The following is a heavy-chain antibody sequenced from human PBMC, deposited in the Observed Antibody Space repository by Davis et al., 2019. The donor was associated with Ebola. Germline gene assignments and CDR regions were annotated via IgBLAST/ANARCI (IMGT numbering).Heavy chain of an antibody. CDR2: IYYSGST. CDR1: GGSTSSYY. V-gene: IGHV4-59*01. D-gene: IGHD3-3*01. CDR3: ARARRSILGTPYGMDV. Sequence: SETLSPTCPVPGGSTSSYYWSWIRQPPGKGLEWIGYIYYSGSTNYNPSLKSRVTISVDTSKNQFSLKLSSVTAADTAVYYCARARRSILGTPYGMDVWGQGTTVTVSS. J-gene: IGHJ6*02.